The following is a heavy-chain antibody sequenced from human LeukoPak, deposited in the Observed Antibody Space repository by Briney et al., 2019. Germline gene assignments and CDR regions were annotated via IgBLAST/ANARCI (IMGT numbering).Heavy chain of an antibody. CDR3: AELGITMIGGV. CDR1: GFTFSSHE. J-gene: IGHJ6*04. Sequence: PGGSLRLSCAVSGFTFSSHEMNWVRQAPGKGLEWVSYITTNGRTKYYADSVKGRFTISRDNAKNSLYLQMNSLRAEDTAVYYCAELGITMIGGVWGKGTTVTISS. D-gene: IGHD3-10*02. CDR2: ITTNGRTK. V-gene: IGHV3-48*03.